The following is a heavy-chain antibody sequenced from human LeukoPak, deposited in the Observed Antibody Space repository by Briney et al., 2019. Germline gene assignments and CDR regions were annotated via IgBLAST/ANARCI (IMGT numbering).Heavy chain of an antibody. CDR2: ISSSSSYI. CDR3: ARLGTGDAFDI. J-gene: IGHJ3*02. CDR1: GFTFSSYS. V-gene: IGHV3-21*01. Sequence: KTGGSLRLSCAASGFTFSSYSMNWVRQAPGKGLEWVSSISSSSSYIYYADSVKGRFTISRDNAKNSLYLQMNSLRAEDTAVYYCARLGTGDAFDIWGQGTMVTVS. D-gene: IGHD2-8*02.